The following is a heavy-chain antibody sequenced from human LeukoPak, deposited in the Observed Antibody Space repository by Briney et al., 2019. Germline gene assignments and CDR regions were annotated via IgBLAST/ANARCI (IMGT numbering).Heavy chain of an antibody. D-gene: IGHD5-12*01. CDR2: ISGSGGST. J-gene: IGHJ4*02. CDR3: AKDMDLVATTGGIFDY. CDR1: GFTFSSYA. Sequence: QPGGSLRLSCAASGFTFSSYAMSWVRQAPGKGLEWVSAISGSGGSTYYADSVKGRFTISRDNSKNTLYLQMNSLRAEDTALYYCAKDMDLVATTGGIFDYWGQGTLVTVSS. V-gene: IGHV3-23*01.